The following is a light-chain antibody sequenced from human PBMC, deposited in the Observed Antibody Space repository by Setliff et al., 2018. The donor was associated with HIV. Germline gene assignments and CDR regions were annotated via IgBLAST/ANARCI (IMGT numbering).Light chain of an antibody. CDR1: SSNIGTNA. Sequence: QSALTQPPSASGTPGQRVTISCSGSSSNIGTNAANWYQQLPGTAPKVLIYDNNQRPSGVPDRVSGSKSGTSASLAISGLQSDDEADYYCAAWDATLNGFVFGTGTKV. CDR2: DNN. J-gene: IGLJ1*01. V-gene: IGLV1-44*01. CDR3: AAWDATLNGFV.